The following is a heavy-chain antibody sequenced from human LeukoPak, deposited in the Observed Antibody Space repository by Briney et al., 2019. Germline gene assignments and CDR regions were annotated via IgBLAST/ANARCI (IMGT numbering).Heavy chain of an antibody. CDR3: AKDVVGQQWLENY. V-gene: IGHV3-30*02. D-gene: IGHD6-19*01. J-gene: IGHJ4*02. CDR2: IQYDGSEK. CDR1: GFTFSSYG. Sequence: GGCLRLSCAAAGFTFSSYGMHWVRQAPGKWLEWVAFIQYDGSEKLYGDSVKGRFTIYRDNCKNTLYLQMNSLRPEDTAMYYCAKDVVGQQWLENYWGQGTLVTVSS.